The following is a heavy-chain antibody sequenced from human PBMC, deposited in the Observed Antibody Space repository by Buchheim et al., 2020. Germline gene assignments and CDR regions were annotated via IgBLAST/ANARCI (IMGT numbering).Heavy chain of an antibody. CDR1: GFSLSTSGMC. V-gene: IGHV2-70*15. CDR3: TRMIAYCGGGSFYTYDYVMDV. CDR2: IDWDDDK. J-gene: IGHJ6*03. Sequence: QVTLRESGPALVKPTQTLTLTCTFSGFSLSTSGMCVSWIRQPPGKALEWLARIDWDDDKYYSTSLKTRLTISKDTSKSKVVHTMTNMNTVDTATYYSTRMIAYCGGGSFYTYDYVMDVWGRGTT. D-gene: IGHD2-15*01.